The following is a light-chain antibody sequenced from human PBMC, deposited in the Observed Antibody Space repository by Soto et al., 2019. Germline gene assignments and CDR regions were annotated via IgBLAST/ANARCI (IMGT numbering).Light chain of an antibody. CDR3: QQYMSSVT. CDR1: QSVDTTF. CDR2: DAS. V-gene: IGKV3-20*01. J-gene: IGKJ1*01. Sequence: EIVLTQSQGSLSLSPGQRATLSCRASQSVDTTFFAWYQKKPGQAPRLLIYDASKRATGIPDRFSGSGSGTDFTLIISRLEPEDFAVYYCQQYMSSVTFGQGTKVEIK.